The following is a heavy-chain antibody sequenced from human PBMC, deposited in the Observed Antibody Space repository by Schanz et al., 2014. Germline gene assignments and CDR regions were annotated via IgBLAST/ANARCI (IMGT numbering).Heavy chain of an antibody. Sequence: QVQLVQSGADVKKPGASVKVSCKASGYTFTGYSMHWVRQAPGQGLEWMGRINPNSGGTNYVQNFQGRVTMTRDTSITTAYMDLSRLTSDDTAVYYCARVYRWQHILGHFDSWGQGSLVTVSS. V-gene: IGHV1-2*06. CDR2: INPNSGGT. CDR1: GYTFTGYS. CDR3: ARVYRWQHILGHFDS. D-gene: IGHD6-13*01. J-gene: IGHJ4*02.